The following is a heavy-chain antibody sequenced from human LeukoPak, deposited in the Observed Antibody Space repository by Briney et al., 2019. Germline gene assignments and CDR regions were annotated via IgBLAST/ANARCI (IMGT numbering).Heavy chain of an antibody. CDR2: ISAYNGNT. V-gene: IGHV1-18*01. CDR3: ARLDYYDSSGYYFLDY. Sequence: ASVKVSCKASGYTFTSYGISLVRQAPGQGLEWMGWISAYNGNTNYAQKLQGRVTMTTDTSTSTAYMELRSLRSDDAAVYYCARLDYYDSSGYYFLDYWGQGTLVTVSS. D-gene: IGHD3-22*01. J-gene: IGHJ4*02. CDR1: GYTFTSYG.